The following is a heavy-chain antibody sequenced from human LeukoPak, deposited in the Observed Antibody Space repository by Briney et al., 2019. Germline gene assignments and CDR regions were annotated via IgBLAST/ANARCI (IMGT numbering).Heavy chain of an antibody. V-gene: IGHV1-8*01. CDR3: ARGCSGYDYGWFSYYYYMDV. CDR1: GYTFTTYA. J-gene: IGHJ6*03. D-gene: IGHD5-12*01. Sequence: ASVKVSCKASGYTFTTYAINWVRQATGQGLEWMGWMNPNSGNTGYAQKFQGRVTITRNTSISTAYMELSSLRSEDTAVYYCARGCSGYDYGWFSYYYYMDVWGKGTTVTVSS. CDR2: MNPNSGNT.